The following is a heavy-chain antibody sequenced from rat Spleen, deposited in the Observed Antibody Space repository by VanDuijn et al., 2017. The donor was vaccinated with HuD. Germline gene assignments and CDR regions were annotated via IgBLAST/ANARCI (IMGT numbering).Heavy chain of an antibody. D-gene: IGHD1-10*01. CDR3: ARSSYNNYYFHY. V-gene: IGHV3-3*01. J-gene: IGHJ2*01. CDR2: INNAGST. Sequence: EMHLQESGPGLVKPSQSLSLTCSVTAYSITSSYRWNWIRKFPGNKLEWMGYINNAGSTTYNPSLKSRISITRDTSRNQFFLQVNSVIIDDTATYYCARSSYNNYYFHYWGQGVMVTVSS. CDR1: AYSITSSYR.